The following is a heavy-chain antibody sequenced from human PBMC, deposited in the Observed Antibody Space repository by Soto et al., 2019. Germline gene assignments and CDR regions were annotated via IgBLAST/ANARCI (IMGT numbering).Heavy chain of an antibody. Sequence: PSETLSLTCAVSGGSISSGGYSWSWIRQPPGKGLEWIGYIYHSGSTYYNPSLKSRVTISVDRSKNQFSLKLSSVTAADTAVYSCARVPDYWGQGTLVTSPQ. CDR3: ARVPDY. CDR2: IYHSGST. V-gene: IGHV4-30-2*01. J-gene: IGHJ4*02. CDR1: GGSISSGGYS.